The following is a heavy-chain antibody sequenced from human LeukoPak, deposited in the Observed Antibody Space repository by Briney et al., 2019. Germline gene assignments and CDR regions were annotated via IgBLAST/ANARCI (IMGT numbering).Heavy chain of an antibody. D-gene: IGHD1-14*01. Sequence: GASVKVSCKASGGTFSSYTISWVRQAPGQGLEWMGGIIPIFGTANYAQKFQGRVTITADESTSTDYMELSSLRSEDTAVYYCARDRGNHDIDGSIFAPWGQGTLVTVSS. J-gene: IGHJ5*02. V-gene: IGHV1-69*13. CDR2: IIPIFGTA. CDR1: GGTFSSYT. CDR3: ARDRGNHDIDGSIFAP.